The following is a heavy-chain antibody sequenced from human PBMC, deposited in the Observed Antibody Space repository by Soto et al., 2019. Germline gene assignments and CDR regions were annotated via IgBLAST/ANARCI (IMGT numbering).Heavy chain of an antibody. CDR1: SGSISGSSDY. V-gene: IGHV4-39*01. CDR3: ARHSMASVTSFDY. J-gene: IGHJ4*02. CDR2: IYYSGST. D-gene: IGHD4-17*01. Sequence: QLQLQESGPGLVKPSETLSLTCTVSSGSISGSSDYWAWIRQPPGKGLEWIATIYYSGSTYYNPSLKSRVTISVDTSKNQFSLKLSSLTAADTAVYFCARHSMASVTSFDYWGQGTLVTVSS.